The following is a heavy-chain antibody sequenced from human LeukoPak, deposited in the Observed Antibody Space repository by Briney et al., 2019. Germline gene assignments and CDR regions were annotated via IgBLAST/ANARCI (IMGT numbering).Heavy chain of an antibody. D-gene: IGHD6-19*01. V-gene: IGHV4-59*08. Sequence: SETLSLTCTVSGGSINTYFWSWIRQPPGKGLEWIGYIYYSGSTNYNPSLKSRVTISVDTSKNQFSLKLSSVTAADTAVYYCARRDNSGWNYFDYWGQGTLVTVSS. CDR2: IYYSGST. J-gene: IGHJ4*02. CDR1: GGSINTYF. CDR3: ARRDNSGWNYFDY.